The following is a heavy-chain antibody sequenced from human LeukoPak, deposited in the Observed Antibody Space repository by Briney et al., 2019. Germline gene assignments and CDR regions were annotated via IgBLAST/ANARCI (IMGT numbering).Heavy chain of an antibody. J-gene: IGHJ4*02. Sequence: GGSLSLSCTASGFTFNTFCMHWVRQAPGKGLVWVARINIERSTTSYAPSVKGRFTISRDNSKNALYLQMNSLRAEDRAVYCCAKDRWGVSVGPFVYWGEGALVTVSS. D-gene: IGHD1-26*01. CDR1: GFTFNTFC. V-gene: IGHV3-74*01. CDR2: INIERSTT. CDR3: AKDRWGVSVGPFVY.